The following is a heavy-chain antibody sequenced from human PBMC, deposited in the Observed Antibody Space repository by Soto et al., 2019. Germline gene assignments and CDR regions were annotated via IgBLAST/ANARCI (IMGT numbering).Heavy chain of an antibody. D-gene: IGHD5-18*01. Sequence: QVQLVQSGAEVKKPGSPVRVSCKASGGTFGNHAISWVRQAPGQGLEWLGGIIPVLGVGDNAQNFQGRVTITADASTSTAYLELSSLRSEDTALYYCAREAGYTYGYVFDYWGQGTLVTVSS. CDR1: GGTFGNHA. CDR2: IIPVLGVG. CDR3: AREAGYTYGYVFDY. V-gene: IGHV1-69*01. J-gene: IGHJ4*02.